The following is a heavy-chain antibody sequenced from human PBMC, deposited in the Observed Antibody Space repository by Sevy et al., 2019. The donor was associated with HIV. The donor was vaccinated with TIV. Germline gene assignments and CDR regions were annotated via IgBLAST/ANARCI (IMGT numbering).Heavy chain of an antibody. CDR2: THYGSKWYN. D-gene: IGHD3-16*01. CDR3: ARGFLQGGFDS. J-gene: IGHJ4*02. V-gene: IGHV6-1*01. Sequence: SQTLSLTCAISGDSVSSDSTGWNWIRQSPSRGLEWLGRTHYGSKWYNDYAVSVKGRITINPDTSKNQFSLQLNSVTPEDTAVYFCARGFLQGGFDSWGQGTLVTVSS. CDR1: GDSVSSDSTG.